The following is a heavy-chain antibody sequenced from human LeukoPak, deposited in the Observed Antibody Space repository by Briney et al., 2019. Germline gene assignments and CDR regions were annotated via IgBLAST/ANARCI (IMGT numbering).Heavy chain of an antibody. D-gene: IGHD1-26*01. V-gene: IGHV6-1*01. CDR1: GDSVSSNSAA. J-gene: IGHJ6*03. CDR2: TYYRSKWYN. CDR3: ARVGAPWGGASQGDYMDV. Sequence: SQTLSLTCAISGDSVSSNSAAWNWIRQSPSRGLEWLGRTYYRSKWYNDYAVSVKSRITINPDTSKNQFSLQLNSVTAADTAVYYCARVGAPWGGASQGDYMDVWGKGTTVAVSS.